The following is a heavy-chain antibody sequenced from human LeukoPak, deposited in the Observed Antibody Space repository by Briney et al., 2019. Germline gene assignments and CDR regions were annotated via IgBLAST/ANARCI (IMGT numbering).Heavy chain of an antibody. Sequence: WASVNVSCKASGYTFTSYVISWVRQAPGQGLEWMGWISGYDGNTKYAQKFQGRVTMTTDTFTSTAYMELRNLTSDDTAVFYCARGAQWLVPWGQGTLVTVSS. CDR2: ISGYDGNT. CDR3: ARGAQWLVP. V-gene: IGHV1-18*01. D-gene: IGHD6-19*01. J-gene: IGHJ5*02. CDR1: GYTFTSYV.